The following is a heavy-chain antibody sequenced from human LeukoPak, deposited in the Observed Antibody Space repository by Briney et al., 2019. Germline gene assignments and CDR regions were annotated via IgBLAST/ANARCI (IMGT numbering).Heavy chain of an antibody. D-gene: IGHD2-2*01. CDR1: GYTFASFG. V-gene: IGHV1-18*01. Sequence: ASVKVSCKASGYTFASFGITWVRQAPGQGLEWMGWINTHNGDTNYAQKLQGRVTMTTDTSTSTAYMELRSLRSDDTAVYYCARALHEEEYQRTAYYFDYWGQGTLVTVSS. CDR2: INTHNGDT. CDR3: ARALHEEEYQRTAYYFDY. J-gene: IGHJ4*02.